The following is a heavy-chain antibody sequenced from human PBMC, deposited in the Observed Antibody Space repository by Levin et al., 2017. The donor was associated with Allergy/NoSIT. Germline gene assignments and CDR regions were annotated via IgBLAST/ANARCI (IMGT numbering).Heavy chain of an antibody. Sequence: LGASVKVSCKASGYTFTDHHIHWVRQAPGQGLEWMAWINPNSGSTAYVQKFQGRVTLTRDTSMSTSYMEVHSLTSDDTAVFFCTRGSLTSGGRRVATDYWGQGTLVTVSS. CDR3: TRGSLTSGGRRVATDY. CDR2: INPNSGST. CDR1: GYTFTDHH. D-gene: IGHD2-15*01. J-gene: IGHJ4*02. V-gene: IGHV1-2*03.